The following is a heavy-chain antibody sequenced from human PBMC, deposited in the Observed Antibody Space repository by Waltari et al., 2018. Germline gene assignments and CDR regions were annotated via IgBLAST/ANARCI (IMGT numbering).Heavy chain of an antibody. CDR1: GGSMSNFY. D-gene: IGHD4-17*01. CDR3: ARGDGDLDYDYYYKDV. V-gene: IGHV4-59*13. J-gene: IGHJ6*03. CDR2: ISHTGNN. Sequence: VQLQESGPGLVKPSETLSLTCTVPGGSMSNFYWSWIRQPPGKGPEWIGYISHTGNNNYNPSLKGRVIISVDTSKKQFSLKVSSLTAADTAVYYCARGDGDLDYDYYYKDVWGKGATVTVSS.